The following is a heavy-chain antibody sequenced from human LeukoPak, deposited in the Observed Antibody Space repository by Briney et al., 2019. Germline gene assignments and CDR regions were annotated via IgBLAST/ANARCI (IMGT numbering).Heavy chain of an antibody. CDR1: GFSFTGIW. Sequence: PGGSLRLSCVASGFSFTGIWLNWVRQAPGKGLEWVAVISYDGSNKYYADSVKGRFTISRDNSKNTLYLQMNSLRAEDTAVYYCARDGGIAAHTPDYWGQGTLVTVSS. CDR2: ISYDGSNK. V-gene: IGHV3-30-3*01. J-gene: IGHJ4*02. CDR3: ARDGGIAAHTPDY. D-gene: IGHD6-6*01.